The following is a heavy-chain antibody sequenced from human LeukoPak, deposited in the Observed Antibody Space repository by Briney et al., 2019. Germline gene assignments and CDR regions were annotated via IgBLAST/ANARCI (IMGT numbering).Heavy chain of an antibody. CDR3: ARSGRGGAFDI. Sequence: AGTLTLPYTPYGFTLSSNWMHRLRQCPGKGQVWVARIYSDGSMTTYADSVKGRFTISGDNAKNTLYLQMNSLRAEDAAVYYCARSGRGGAFDIWGQGTMVTVSS. V-gene: IGHV3-74*01. CDR2: IYSDGSMT. J-gene: IGHJ3*02. CDR1: GFTLSSNW. D-gene: IGHD1-26*01.